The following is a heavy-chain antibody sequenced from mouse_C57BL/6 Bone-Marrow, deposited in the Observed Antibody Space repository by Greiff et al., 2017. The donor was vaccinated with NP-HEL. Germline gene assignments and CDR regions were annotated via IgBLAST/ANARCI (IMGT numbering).Heavy chain of an antibody. CDR2: INPNNGGT. Sequence: VQLQQSGPELVKPGASVKISCKASGYTFTDYYMNWVKQSHGKSLEWIGDINPNNGGTSYNQKFKGKATLTVDQSSSTAYMALRSLTSEDSSVYYCAIYYYGSSPFAYWGQGTLVTVSA. CDR1: GYTFTDYY. CDR3: AIYYYGSSPFAY. V-gene: IGHV1-26*01. J-gene: IGHJ3*01. D-gene: IGHD1-1*01.